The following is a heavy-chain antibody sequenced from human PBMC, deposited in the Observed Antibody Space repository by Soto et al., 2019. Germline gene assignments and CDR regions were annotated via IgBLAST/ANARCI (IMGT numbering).Heavy chain of an antibody. J-gene: IGHJ6*02. Sequence: ASVKVSCKASGGTFSSYAISWVRQAPGQGLEWMGGIIPIFGTANYAQKFQGRVTITADKSTSTAYMELSSLRSEDTAVYYCAGPDIVVVPASERNYYYYYGMDVWGQGTTGTVS. D-gene: IGHD2-2*01. CDR2: IIPIFGTA. CDR3: AGPDIVVVPASERNYYYYYGMDV. CDR1: GGTFSSYA. V-gene: IGHV1-69*06.